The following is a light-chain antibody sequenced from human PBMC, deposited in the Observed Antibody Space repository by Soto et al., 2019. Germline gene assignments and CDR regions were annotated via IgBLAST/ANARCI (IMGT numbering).Light chain of an antibody. CDR3: QQYGRSPYS. Sequence: EIVLTQSPGTLSLSLGERVTLSCRASQSVSSNYLAWYQPKPGQAPRLLIYGVSSRATGIPDRFTGSGSGRDFALTISRLEPEDFAVYYCQQYGRSPYSFGQGTKVDIK. J-gene: IGKJ2*01. CDR1: QSVSSNY. CDR2: GVS. V-gene: IGKV3-20*01.